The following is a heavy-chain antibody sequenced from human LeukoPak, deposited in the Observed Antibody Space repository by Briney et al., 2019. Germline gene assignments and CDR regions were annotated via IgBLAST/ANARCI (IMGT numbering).Heavy chain of an antibody. J-gene: IGHJ3*02. CDR3: ARCPPYSSYDAFDI. D-gene: IGHD5-12*01. CDR2: INPNSGGT. Sequence: ASVKVSCKASGGTFSSYAISWVRQAPGQGLEWMGWINPNSGGTNYAQKFQGRVTMTRDTSISTAYMELSRLRSDDTAVYYCARCPPYSSYDAFDIWGQGTMVTVSS. V-gene: IGHV1-2*02. CDR1: GGTFSSYA.